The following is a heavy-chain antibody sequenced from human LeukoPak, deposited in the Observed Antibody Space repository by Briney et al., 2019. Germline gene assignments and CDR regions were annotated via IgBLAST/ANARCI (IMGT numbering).Heavy chain of an antibody. Sequence: PGGSLRLSCAASGFTFSSYWMHWVRQAPGKGLVWVSRINSDGSSTSYADSVKGRFTISRDNAKNTLYLQMNSLRAEDTAVYYCVKSYCSSICGDWFDPWGQGTLVTVSS. CDR3: VKSYCSSICGDWFDP. CDR2: INSDGSST. V-gene: IGHV3-74*01. CDR1: GFTFSSYW. J-gene: IGHJ5*02. D-gene: IGHD2-2*01.